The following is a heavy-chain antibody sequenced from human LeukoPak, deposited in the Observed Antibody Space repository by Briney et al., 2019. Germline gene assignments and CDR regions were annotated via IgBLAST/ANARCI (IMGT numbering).Heavy chain of an antibody. CDR3: ARDESRGNLVTAPDY. J-gene: IGHJ4*02. V-gene: IGHV3-21*01. Sequence: GGSLRLSCAASRSTFSTYSMNWVRQAPGKGLEWVSSISSSSTYIYYADSVKGRFTISRDNAKNSLYLQMNSLRVEDTAVYYCARDESRGNLVTAPDYWGQGTLVTVSS. D-gene: IGHD2-21*02. CDR1: RSTFSTYS. CDR2: ISSSSTYI.